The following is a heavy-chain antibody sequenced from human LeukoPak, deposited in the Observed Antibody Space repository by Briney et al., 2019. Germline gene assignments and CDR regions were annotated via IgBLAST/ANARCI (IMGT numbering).Heavy chain of an antibody. V-gene: IGHV4-38-2*02. CDR3: AKSGGYGLIDY. CDR2: IYYTGNT. Sequence: PSETLSLTCTVSGDSLTGYYWGWIRQPPGKGLEWIGNIYYTGNTYYNPSLKSRVTISVDGSKNQMSLTLSSVAAEDTAVYYCAKSGGYGLIDYWGQGTRVTVSS. J-gene: IGHJ4*02. D-gene: IGHD1-26*01. CDR1: GDSLTGYY.